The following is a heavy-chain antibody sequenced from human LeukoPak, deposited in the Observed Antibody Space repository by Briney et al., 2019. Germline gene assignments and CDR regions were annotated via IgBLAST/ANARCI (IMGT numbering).Heavy chain of an antibody. D-gene: IGHD6-6*01. CDR2: INPSGGST. CDR3: ARDQGIAARGDY. V-gene: IGHV1-46*01. Sequence: ASVKVSCRASGYTFTSYYMHWVRQAPGQGLEWMGIINPSGGSTSYAQKFQGRVTMTRDTSTSTVYMELSSLRSEDTAVYYCARDQGIAARGDYWGQGTLVTVSS. J-gene: IGHJ4*02. CDR1: GYTFTSYY.